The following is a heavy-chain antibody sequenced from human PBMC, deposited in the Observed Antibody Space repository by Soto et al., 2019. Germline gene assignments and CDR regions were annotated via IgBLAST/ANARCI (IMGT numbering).Heavy chain of an antibody. Sequence: QVQLVQSGAEVKKPGASVKVSCKASGYTFTGYYMHWVRQAPGQGLEWMGWINPNSGGTNYAQKFQGRVTMTRDTSISTAYMELSRLRSDDTAVYYCARVVDCSGGSCYDYYFDYWGQGTLVTVSS. CDR1: GYTFTGYY. D-gene: IGHD2-15*01. CDR3: ARVVDCSGGSCYDYYFDY. CDR2: INPNSGGT. J-gene: IGHJ4*02. V-gene: IGHV1-2*02.